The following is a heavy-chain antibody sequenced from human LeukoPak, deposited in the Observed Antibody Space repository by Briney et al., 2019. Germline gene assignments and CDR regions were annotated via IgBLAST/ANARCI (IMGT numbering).Heavy chain of an antibody. CDR1: GFTFDDYA. CDR3: ARASYDILTGYRYYFDY. V-gene: IGHV3-9*01. CDR2: ISWNSGSI. Sequence: GGSLRLSCAASGFTFDDYAMHWVRQAPGKGLEWVSGISWNSGSIGYADSVKGRFTISRDNAKNSLYLQMNSLRAEDTALYYCARASYDILTGYRYYFDYWGQGTLVTVSS. D-gene: IGHD3-9*01. J-gene: IGHJ4*02.